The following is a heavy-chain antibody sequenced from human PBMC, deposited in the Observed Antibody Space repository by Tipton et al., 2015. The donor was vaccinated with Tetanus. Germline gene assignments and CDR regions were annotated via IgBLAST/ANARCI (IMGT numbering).Heavy chain of an antibody. J-gene: IGHJ5*02. CDR3: ARSADNWFDP. CDR2: LFHSGRT. Sequence: TLSLTCSVSGGSITGNDYFWGWIREAPEQGLEWIGSLFHSGRTHYNPTLRSRVTISGDPAKNHVSLRLTSMTAADTAIYYCARSADNWFDPWGPGTLVTVSS. CDR1: GGSITGNDYF. V-gene: IGHV4-39*02.